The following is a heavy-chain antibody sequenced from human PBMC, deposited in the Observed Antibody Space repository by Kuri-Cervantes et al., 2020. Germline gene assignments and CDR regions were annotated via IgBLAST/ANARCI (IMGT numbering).Heavy chain of an antibody. CDR2: ISSSGSAI. V-gene: IGHV3-11*01. Sequence: GESLKISCAASGFTFSDYYMSWIRQAPGKGLEWVSYISSSGSAIYYADSVKGRFTISRDNAKNTLYLQMNTLRAEDTAVYFCAKETLPPSAGYYSFAYNIWGQGTVVTVSS. J-gene: IGHJ3*02. D-gene: IGHD3-9*01. CDR1: GFTFSDYY. CDR3: AKETLPPSAGYYSFAYNI.